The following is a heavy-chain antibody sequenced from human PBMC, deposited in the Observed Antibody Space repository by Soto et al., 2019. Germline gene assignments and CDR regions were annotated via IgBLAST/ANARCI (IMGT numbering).Heavy chain of an antibody. CDR3: AIDHKRPRSYYYYMYV. CDR1: GGTFSSYT. J-gene: IGHJ6*03. Sequence: QVQLVQSGAEVKKPGSSVKVSCKASGGTFSSYTISWVRQAHGQGLEWMGRIIPILGIANYAQKFPGRVTITADKSTSTAYMELSSLRSEDTAVYYCAIDHKRPRSYYYYMYVWGKGTTVTVS. V-gene: IGHV1-69*08. CDR2: IIPILGIA. D-gene: IGHD6-25*01.